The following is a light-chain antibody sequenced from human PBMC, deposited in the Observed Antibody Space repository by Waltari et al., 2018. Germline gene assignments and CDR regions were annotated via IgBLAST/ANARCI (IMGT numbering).Light chain of an antibody. V-gene: IGLV8-61*01. CDR1: SGPVSSTSY. CDR2: KGI. CDR3: VMYMGSGIWV. J-gene: IGLJ3*02. Sequence: QTVVTQEPSLSVSPGGTVTLPCALSSGPVSSTSYPRWYQQSPGQPPRTLVYKGITRSSGVPDRFSGSILGNKAALTITGAQADDESDYYCVMYMGSGIWVFGGGTKLTVL.